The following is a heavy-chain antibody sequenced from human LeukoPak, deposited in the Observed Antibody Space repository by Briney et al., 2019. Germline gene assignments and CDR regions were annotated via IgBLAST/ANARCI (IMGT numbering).Heavy chain of an antibody. CDR3: ASIIAVAGIDY. D-gene: IGHD6-19*01. CDR2: ISSSSSTI. CDR1: GFTFSSYS. V-gene: IGHV3-48*01. J-gene: IGHJ4*02. Sequence: PGGSLRLSCAASGFTFSSYSMNWVRQAPGKGLEWVSYISSSSSTIYYADSVKGRFTISRDNAKNSLYLQMNSLRAEDTAVYYCASIIAVAGIDYWGQGTLVTVSS.